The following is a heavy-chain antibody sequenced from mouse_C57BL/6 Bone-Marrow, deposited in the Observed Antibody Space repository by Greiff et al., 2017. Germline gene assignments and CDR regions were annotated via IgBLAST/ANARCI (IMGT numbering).Heavy chain of an antibody. CDR2: IDPSDSYT. CDR3: ARERDGRYGYYDV. Sequence: QVQLQQPGAELVMPGASVKLSCKASGYTFTSYWMHWVKQRPGQGLEWIGDIDPSDSYTNYNQKFKGKSTMTVDKSASTAYMQLSSLTSEDSAVYDGARERDGRYGYYDVWGTGTTVTVSS. J-gene: IGHJ1*03. V-gene: IGHV1-69*01. CDR1: GYTFTSYW. D-gene: IGHD2-3*01.